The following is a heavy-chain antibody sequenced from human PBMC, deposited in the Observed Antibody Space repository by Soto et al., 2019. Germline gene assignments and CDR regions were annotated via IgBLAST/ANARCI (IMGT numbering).Heavy chain of an antibody. CDR3: ARAAARSYRGGSCYSGRAH. J-gene: IGHJ1*01. Sequence: SETLSLTCTGSGGSISRYYWSWIRQPPGKGLEWIGEINHSGSTNYNPPLKSRVTISVDTSKNQFSLKLSSVTAADTAVYYCARAAARSYRGGSCYSGRAHCSKGTFDTVSS. V-gene: IGHV4-34*01. D-gene: IGHD2-15*01. CDR1: GGSISRYY. CDR2: INHSGST.